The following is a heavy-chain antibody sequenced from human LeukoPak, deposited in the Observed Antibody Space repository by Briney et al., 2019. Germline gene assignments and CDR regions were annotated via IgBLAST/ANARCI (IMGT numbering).Heavy chain of an antibody. CDR1: GFTFSSHG. V-gene: IGHV3-30*18. CDR3: AKDATLFGDQYFDY. J-gene: IGHJ4*02. Sequence: GRSLRLSCAASGFTFSSHGTHWVRQAPGKGLEWVAVTSYDGSTKYYADSAKGRFNISRDNSKNTLYLQMSSLRVDDTAVYYCAKDATLFGDQYFDYWGQGTLVIVSS. D-gene: IGHD3-10*01. CDR2: TSYDGSTK.